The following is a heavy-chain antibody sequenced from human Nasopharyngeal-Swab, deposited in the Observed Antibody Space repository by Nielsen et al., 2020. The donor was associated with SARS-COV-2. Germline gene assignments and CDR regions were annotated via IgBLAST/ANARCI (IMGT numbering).Heavy chain of an antibody. CDR3: AKALAAMDDYYYYGMDV. CDR2: ISGSGSYV. J-gene: IGHJ6*02. V-gene: IGHV3-21*01. CDR1: GFTFNNYN. D-gene: IGHD5-18*01. Sequence: GESLKISCAASGFTFNNYNFNWVRQVPGEGLEWVSSISGSGSYVYYADSVKGRFTISKDSAKNSLYLQMNSLRAEDTAVYYCAKALAAMDDYYYYGMDVWGQGTTVTVSS.